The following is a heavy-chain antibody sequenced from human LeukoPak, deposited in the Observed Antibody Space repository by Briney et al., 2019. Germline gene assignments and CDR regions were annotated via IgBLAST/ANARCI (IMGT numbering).Heavy chain of an antibody. CDR2: MKEDGGEI. CDR3: ARDRGYSTFDY. CDR1: AFTFSSYW. V-gene: IGHV3-7*01. J-gene: IGHJ4*02. Sequence: GGSLRHSCEASAFTFSSYWMSGVREAPGKGLEWVANMKEDGGEINYVDSVKGRFTISRDNAKNSLFLQMNSLRVEDTAVYYCARDRGYSTFDYWGQGTLVTVSS. D-gene: IGHD4-23*01.